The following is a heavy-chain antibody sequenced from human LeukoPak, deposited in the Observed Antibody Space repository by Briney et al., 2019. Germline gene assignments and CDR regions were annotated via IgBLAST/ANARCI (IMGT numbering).Heavy chain of an antibody. D-gene: IGHD6-13*01. V-gene: IGHV4-4*07. CDR3: ARGRTSSSSGEEAFDI. Sequence: SETLSLTCSVSGGSISGYYWSWIRQPAGKGLEWIGRLYSNGNTNSNPSLKSRVTISVDTSKNQFSLKLSSVTAADTAVYYCARGRTSSSSGEEAFDIWGQGTMVTVSS. J-gene: IGHJ3*02. CDR1: GGSISGYY. CDR2: LYSNGNT.